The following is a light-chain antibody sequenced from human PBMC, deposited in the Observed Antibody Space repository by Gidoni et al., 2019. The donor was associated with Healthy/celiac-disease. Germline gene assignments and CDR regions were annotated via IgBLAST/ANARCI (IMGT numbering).Light chain of an antibody. V-gene: IGKV3-15*01. CDR2: GAS. CDR3: QQYNNWPPWT. J-gene: IGKJ1*01. CDR1: QSVSSN. Sequence: EIVMTQSPATLSVSPGERATLSCRASQSVSSNLAWYQQKPGQAPRLLIYGASTRATGIPARFSGSGSGTEFTLTISSLQSEDFAVYYCQQYNNWPPWTFXQXPKVEIK.